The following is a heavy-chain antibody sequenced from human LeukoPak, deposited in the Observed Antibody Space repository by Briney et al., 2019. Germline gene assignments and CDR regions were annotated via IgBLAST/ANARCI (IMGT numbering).Heavy chain of an antibody. Sequence: AGGSLRLSCAASGFTFSSYAMSWVRQAPGKGLEWVAANSGSGGSTYYADSVKGRFTISRDNSKNTLYVQMNSLRAEDTAVYYCAKGMGKMTTLKAYAFDIWGQGTMVTVSS. CDR3: AKGMGKMTTLKAYAFDI. V-gene: IGHV3-23*01. J-gene: IGHJ3*02. CDR1: GFTFSSYA. CDR2: NSGSGGST. D-gene: IGHD7-27*01.